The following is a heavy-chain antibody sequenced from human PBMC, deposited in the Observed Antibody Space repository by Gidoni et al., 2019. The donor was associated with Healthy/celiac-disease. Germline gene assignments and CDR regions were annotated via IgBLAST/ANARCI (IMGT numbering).Heavy chain of an antibody. D-gene: IGHD3-16*01. V-gene: IGHV2-70*01. J-gene: IGHJ4*02. Sequence: QVTLRESGPALVKPTQTLTLTCTFSGFSLSTSGMCVSWIRQPPGKALEWLALIDWDDDKYYSTSLKTRLTISKDTSKNQVVLTMTNMDPVDTATYYCARSYDYVWGTSRGLDYWGQGTLVTVSS. CDR2: IDWDDDK. CDR3: ARSYDYVWGTSRGLDY. CDR1: GFSLSTSGMC.